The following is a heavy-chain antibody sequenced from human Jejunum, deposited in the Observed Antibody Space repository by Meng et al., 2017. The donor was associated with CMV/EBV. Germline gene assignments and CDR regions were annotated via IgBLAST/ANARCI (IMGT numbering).Heavy chain of an antibody. Sequence: QGHLVQSGAEVKKPGASVKVSCKASGYTFGGNYIHWVRQAPGQGLEYMGWISTYNGHANYAQKFQGRVTMTTDTSSSTTYMELRSLKSDDTAIYYCARDLDDYSNFMNYWGQGTLVTVSS. CDR3: ARDLDDYSNFMNY. V-gene: IGHV1-18*04. CDR2: ISTYNGHA. D-gene: IGHD4-11*01. J-gene: IGHJ4*02. CDR1: GYTFGGNY.